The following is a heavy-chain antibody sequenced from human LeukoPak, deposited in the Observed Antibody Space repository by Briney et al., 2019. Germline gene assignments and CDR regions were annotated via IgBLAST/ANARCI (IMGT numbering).Heavy chain of an antibody. Sequence: KTSETLSLTCTVSGGSISSSSYCWGWVRQPPGKGLEWIGSVSYSGSTYYNPSLKSRVTISVDTSKNQFSLKLSSVTAADTAVYHCARGPYYDFWSGYYAYYFDYWGQGTLVTVSS. D-gene: IGHD3-3*01. CDR2: VSYSGST. J-gene: IGHJ4*02. V-gene: IGHV4-39*07. CDR3: ARGPYYDFWSGYYAYYFDY. CDR1: GGSISSSSYC.